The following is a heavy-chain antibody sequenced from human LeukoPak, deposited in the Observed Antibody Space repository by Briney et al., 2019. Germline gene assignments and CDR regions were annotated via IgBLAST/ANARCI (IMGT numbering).Heavy chain of an antibody. CDR2: INAGNGNT. V-gene: IGHV1-3*01. CDR1: GYTFTNYA. Sequence: ASVKVSCKASGYTFTNYAIHWVRQAPGQRLEWMGWINAGNGNTKYSRKFQGRVTITRDTSASTAHMELSSLRSEDTAVYYCARDLGSYSGSYYMYNWFDPWGQGTLATVSS. J-gene: IGHJ5*02. D-gene: IGHD1-26*01. CDR3: ARDLGSYSGSYYMYNWFDP.